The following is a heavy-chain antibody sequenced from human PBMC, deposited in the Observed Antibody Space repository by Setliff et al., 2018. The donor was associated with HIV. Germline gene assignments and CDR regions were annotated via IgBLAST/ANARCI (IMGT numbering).Heavy chain of an antibody. V-gene: IGHV4-39*01. CDR2: IFYTGST. D-gene: IGHD2-8*01. Sequence: PSETLSLTCSVSGGSISSSTYYWGWIRQPPGKGLEWIGDIFYTGSTYYNPSLKSRVAISVDTSENQFSLKLNSATAADAAVYYCARRGRDGVFIMFATGFDPWGQGALVTVSS. CDR1: GGSISSSTYY. CDR3: ARRGRDGVFIMFATGFDP. J-gene: IGHJ5*02.